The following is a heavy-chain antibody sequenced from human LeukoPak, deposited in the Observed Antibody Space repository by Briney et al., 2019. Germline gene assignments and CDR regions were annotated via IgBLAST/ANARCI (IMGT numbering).Heavy chain of an antibody. CDR2: ISYDGSNK. Sequence: GGSLRLSCAASGFTFSSYGMHWVRQAPGKGLEGVAVISYDGSNKYYADSVKGRFTISRDNSKSTLYLQMNSLRAEDTAVYYCAKLVVPAVRQDYWGQGTLVTVSS. V-gene: IGHV3-30*18. J-gene: IGHJ4*02. CDR1: GFTFSSYG. D-gene: IGHD2-2*01. CDR3: AKLVVPAVRQDY.